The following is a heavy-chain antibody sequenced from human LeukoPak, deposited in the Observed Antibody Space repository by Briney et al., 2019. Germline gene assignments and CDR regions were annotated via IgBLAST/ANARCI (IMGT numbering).Heavy chain of an antibody. CDR2: IYYSGST. Sequence: SETLSLTCTVSGGSISSSSYYWGWIRQPPGKGLEWIGSIYYSGSTYYNPSLKSRVTISVDTSKNQFSLKLSSVTAADTAVYYCARGPRFLESPFDPWGQGTLVTVSS. V-gene: IGHV4-39*07. J-gene: IGHJ5*02. CDR3: ARGPRFLESPFDP. CDR1: GGSISSSSYY. D-gene: IGHD3-3*01.